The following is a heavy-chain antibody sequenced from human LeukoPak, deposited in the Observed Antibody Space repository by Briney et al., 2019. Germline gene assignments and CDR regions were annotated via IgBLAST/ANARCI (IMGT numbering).Heavy chain of an antibody. V-gene: IGHV4-59*01. D-gene: IGHD3-10*01. CDR3: ARAVLLWFGESGYFDY. CDR1: GGSISSYY. CDR2: IYYSGST. Sequence: PSETLSLTCTVSGGSISSYYWSWIRQPPGKGLEWIGYIYYSGSTNYNPSLKSRVTISVDTSKNQFSLKLSSVTAADTAVYYCARAVLLWFGESGYFDYWGQGTLVTVSS. J-gene: IGHJ4*02.